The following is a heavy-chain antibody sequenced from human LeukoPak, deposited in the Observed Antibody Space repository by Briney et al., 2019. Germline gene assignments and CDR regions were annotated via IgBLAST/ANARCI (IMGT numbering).Heavy chain of an antibody. V-gene: IGHV4-61*02. CDR2: IYTSGTT. J-gene: IGHJ4*02. CDR1: GASISSGSYY. CDR3: ARAPYYYGSGSIDY. D-gene: IGHD3-10*01. Sequence: SETLSLTCSVSGASISSGSYYWTWIRQPAGKGLEWIGRIYTSGTTNYHPSLKSRVTVSVDTSKNHFSLKLTSVTAADTAVYFCARAPYYYGSGSIDYWGPGTLVTVSS.